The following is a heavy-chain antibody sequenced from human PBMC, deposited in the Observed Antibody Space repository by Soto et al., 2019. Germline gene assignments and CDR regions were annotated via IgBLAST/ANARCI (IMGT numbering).Heavy chain of an antibody. CDR1: GFAFSDYY. V-gene: IGHV3-11*04. J-gene: IGHJ5*02. CDR2: ISSSGSHM. Sequence: PGGSLRLSCATSGFAFSDYYMGWIRQVPGKGLEWVSSISSSGSHMYYADSVKGRFTISRDNAKNSLFLQMNSLTAEDTAVYYCAREVRRGWFDPWGQGTLVTVSS. CDR3: AREVRRGWFDP.